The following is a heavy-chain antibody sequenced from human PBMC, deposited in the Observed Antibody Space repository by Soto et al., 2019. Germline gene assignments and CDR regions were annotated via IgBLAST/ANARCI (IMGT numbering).Heavy chain of an antibody. V-gene: IGHV6-1*01. CDR2: TYYRSKWYN. Sequence: SQTLSLTCAISGDSVSSNSAAWHWIRQSPSRGLEWLGRTYYRSKWYNGYSVSVKSRITINPDTSKNQFSLQLNSVSPDDTAVYYCTGQSVAGAIDYWGQGTPVTVSS. D-gene: IGHD6-19*01. CDR3: TGQSVAGAIDY. J-gene: IGHJ4*02. CDR1: GDSVSSNSAA.